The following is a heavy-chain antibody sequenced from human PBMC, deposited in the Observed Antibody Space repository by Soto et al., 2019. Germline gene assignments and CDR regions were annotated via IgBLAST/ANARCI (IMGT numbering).Heavy chain of an antibody. Sequence: QVQLVESGGGVVQPGRSLRLSCAASGFTFSSYAMHWVRQAPGKGLEWVAVISYDGSNKYYADSVKGRFTISRDNSKNTLYLQMNSLRAEDTAVYYCARGEQLWLTPYWGQGTLVTVSS. CDR2: ISYDGSNK. D-gene: IGHD5-18*01. CDR3: ARGEQLWLTPY. CDR1: GFTFSSYA. V-gene: IGHV3-30-3*01. J-gene: IGHJ4*02.